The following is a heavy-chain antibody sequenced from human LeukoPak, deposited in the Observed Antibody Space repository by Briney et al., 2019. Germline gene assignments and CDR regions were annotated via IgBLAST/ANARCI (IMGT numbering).Heavy chain of an antibody. J-gene: IGHJ6*03. V-gene: IGHV3-66*02. CDR3: ARDVISWSGYRPNYYMDV. D-gene: IGHD3-3*01. Sequence: QPGGSLRLSCAASGFTVSSNCMSWVRQAPGKGLEWGSVIYSGGSTYYADSVKGRFTISRDNSKNTLYLQMNSLRAEDMVLYYCARDVISWSGYRPNYYMDVWGKGTTVTVSS. CDR2: IYSGGST. CDR1: GFTVSSNC.